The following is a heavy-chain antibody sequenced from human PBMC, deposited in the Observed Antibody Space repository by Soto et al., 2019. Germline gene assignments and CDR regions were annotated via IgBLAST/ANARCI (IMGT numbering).Heavy chain of an antibody. D-gene: IGHD3-10*01. J-gene: IGHJ4*02. V-gene: IGHV3-23*01. CDR2: ISGSGGST. CDR1: GFSFSSYA. Sequence: EVQLLESGGGLLQPGGSLRLSCAASGFSFSSYAMSWVRQAPGKGLEWVSAISGSGGSTYYADSVKGRFTISRDNSKNTLYLQMNSLRAEDTAIYYCAKDRAIWFGELLPNWGQGTLVTVSS. CDR3: AKDRAIWFGELLPN.